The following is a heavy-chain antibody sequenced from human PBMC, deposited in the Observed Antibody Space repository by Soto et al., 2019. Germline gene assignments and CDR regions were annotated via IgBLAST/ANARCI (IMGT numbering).Heavy chain of an antibody. J-gene: IGHJ3*01. D-gene: IGHD7-27*01. CDR2: IYYSGST. Sequence: PSETLSLTCTVSGGSISSYYWSWIRQPPGKGLEWIGYIYYSGSTNYNPSLKSRVTISVDTSKNQFSLKLSSVTAADTAVYYCARVWGDAFDFWGQGTMVTVSS. CDR1: GGSISSYY. CDR3: ARVWGDAFDF. V-gene: IGHV4-59*01.